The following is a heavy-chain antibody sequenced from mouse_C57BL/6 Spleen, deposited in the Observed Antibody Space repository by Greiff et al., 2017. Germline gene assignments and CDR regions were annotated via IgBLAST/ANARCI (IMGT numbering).Heavy chain of an antibody. J-gene: IGHJ3*01. CDR1: GFTFSSYA. D-gene: IGHD2-3*01. CDR3: AREGDDGYSSWFAY. CDR2: ISDGGSYT. Sequence: EVQLVEPGGGLVKPGGSLKLSCAASGFTFSSYAMSWVRQTPEKRLEWVANISDGGSYTYYPDNVKGRFTISRDNAKNNLYLQMSHLKSEDTAMYYCAREGDDGYSSWFAYWGQGTLVTVSA. V-gene: IGHV5-4*01.